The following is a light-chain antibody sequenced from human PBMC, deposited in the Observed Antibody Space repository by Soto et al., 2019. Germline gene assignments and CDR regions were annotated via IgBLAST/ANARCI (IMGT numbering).Light chain of an antibody. CDR2: GAS. CDR3: QQYDNWLT. V-gene: IGKV3-20*01. J-gene: IGKJ4*01. Sequence: EIVLTQSPGTLSLSPGERATLSCRASQSVSSSYLAWYQQKPGQAPRLLIYGASTRATGIPATFSGSGSGTDFTLTISSLQSEDFAVYYCQQYDNWLTFGGGTKVDIK. CDR1: QSVSSSY.